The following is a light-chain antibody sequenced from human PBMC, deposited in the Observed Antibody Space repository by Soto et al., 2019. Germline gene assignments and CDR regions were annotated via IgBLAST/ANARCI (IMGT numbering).Light chain of an antibody. V-gene: IGKV1-5*03. J-gene: IGKJ2*01. CDR2: KAS. CDR1: QSISTW. CDR3: QHYKHYTESA. Sequence: DIQMTQSASTLSASVGDRVTITCRASQSISTWLAWYQQKPGKAPKVLVHKASSLANGVPSRFSGTGSETEFTLTISSLQPDAFATYYCQHYKHYTESAFGQGTKLEIK.